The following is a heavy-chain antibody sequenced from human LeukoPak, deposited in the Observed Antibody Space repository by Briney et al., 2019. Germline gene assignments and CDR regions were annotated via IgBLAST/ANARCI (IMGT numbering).Heavy chain of an antibody. J-gene: IGHJ4*02. CDR2: IKQDGSEK. CDR3: SDYTTSKGGFDY. D-gene: IGHD2-2*02. CDR1: GFTFSNYW. Sequence: GGSLRLSCAASGFTFSNYWMTWARQAPGKGLEWVANIKQDGSEKYYVDSVKGRFTISRDNAKNSLYLQMNSLRAEDTAVYYCSDYTTSKGGFDYWGQGTLVTVSS. V-gene: IGHV3-7*01.